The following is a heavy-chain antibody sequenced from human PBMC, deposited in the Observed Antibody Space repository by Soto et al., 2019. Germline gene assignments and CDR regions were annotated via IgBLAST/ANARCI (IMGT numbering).Heavy chain of an antibody. D-gene: IGHD3-22*01. CDR1: GGTFSSYA. Sequence: QVQLVQSGAEVKKPGSSVKVSCKASGGTFSSYAISWVRQAPGQGLEWMGGIIPIFGTANYAQKFQGRVTITADESTSTAYMVVGRLRSEDTAVYYCAGEGGSSGYYDAGWFGTWGQGPLVTVSSDVWGQGTTVTVSS. J-gene: IGHJ6*02. CDR2: IIPIFGTA. V-gene: IGHV1-69*01. CDR3: AGEGGSSGYYDAGWFGTWGQGPLVTVSSDV.